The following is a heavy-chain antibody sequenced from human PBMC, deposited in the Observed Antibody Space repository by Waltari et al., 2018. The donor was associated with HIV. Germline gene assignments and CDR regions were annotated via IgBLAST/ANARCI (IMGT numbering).Heavy chain of an antibody. V-gene: IGHV3-30*03. Sequence: QVQLVESGGGVVQPGRSLRLSCAASGFTFSSYGMHWVRQAPGKGLEWVAVISYDGSNKYYADAVKGRFTISRDNSKNTLYLQMNSLRAEDTAVYYCARAPPSYSGREDYFDYWGQGTLVTVSS. CDR1: GFTFSSYG. D-gene: IGHD1-26*01. CDR3: ARAPPSYSGREDYFDY. CDR2: ISYDGSNK. J-gene: IGHJ4*02.